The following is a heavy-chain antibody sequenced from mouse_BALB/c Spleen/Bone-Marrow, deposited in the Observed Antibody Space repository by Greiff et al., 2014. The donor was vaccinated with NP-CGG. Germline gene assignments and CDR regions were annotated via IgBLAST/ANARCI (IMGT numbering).Heavy chain of an antibody. CDR3: ARDGDYDWFAY. D-gene: IGHD2-4*01. CDR1: GYTFTSYV. J-gene: IGHJ3*01. V-gene: IGHV1-14*01. CDR2: INPYNDGT. Sequence: ESGPELVKPGASVKMSCKASGYTFTSYVMHWVKQKPGQGLEWIGHINPYNDGTKYNEKFKGKATLTSDKSSSTAYMELISLTSEDSAVYYCARDGDYDWFAYWGQGTLVTVSA.